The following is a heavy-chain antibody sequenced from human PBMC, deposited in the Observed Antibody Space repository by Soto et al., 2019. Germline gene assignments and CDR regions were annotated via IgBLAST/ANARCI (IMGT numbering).Heavy chain of an antibody. J-gene: IGHJ4*02. CDR1: GASISSYY. CDR3: ARHDYDILTGYYYFDY. CDR2: IYYSGST. Sequence: PSETLSLTCTGSGASISSYYWSWIRQPPGKGLEWIGYIYYSGSTNYNPSLKSRVTISVDTSKNQFSLKLSSVTAADTAVYYCARHDYDILTGYYYFDYWGQGTLVTVS. D-gene: IGHD3-9*01. V-gene: IGHV4-59*08.